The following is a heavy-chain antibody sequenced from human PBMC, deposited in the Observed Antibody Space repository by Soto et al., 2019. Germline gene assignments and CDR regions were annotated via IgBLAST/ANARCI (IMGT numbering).Heavy chain of an antibody. CDR1: GFTFSSYG. CDR3: AKDRNEGIAVAKDY. V-gene: IGHV3-30*18. CDR2: ISYDGSNK. D-gene: IGHD6-19*01. Sequence: LRLSCAASGFTFSSYGMHWIRQAPGKGLEWVAVISYDGSNKYYADSVKGRFTISRDNSKNTLYLQMNSLRAEDTAVYYCAKDRNEGIAVAKDYWGQGTLVTVSS. J-gene: IGHJ4*02.